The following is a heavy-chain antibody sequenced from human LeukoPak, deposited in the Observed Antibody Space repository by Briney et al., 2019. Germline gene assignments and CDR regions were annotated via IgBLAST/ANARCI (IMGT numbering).Heavy chain of an antibody. V-gene: IGHV3-33*01. D-gene: IGHD3-22*01. Sequence: TGGSLRLSCAASGFTFSSYGMHWVRQAPGRGLEWVAAIWYDGSITYYAASVKGRFRISRDNPQNTLSLQMNSLRAEDTALYYCARDGSSGYYYGLDVWGQGTTVTISS. CDR1: GFTFSSYG. J-gene: IGHJ6*02. CDR3: ARDGSSGYYYGLDV. CDR2: IWYDGSIT.